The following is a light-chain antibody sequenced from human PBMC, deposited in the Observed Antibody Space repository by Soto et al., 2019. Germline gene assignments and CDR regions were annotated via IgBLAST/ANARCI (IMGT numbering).Light chain of an antibody. CDR1: SGDVGSYIH. CDR2: DVD. CDR3: CSYACSYTSSWV. Sequence: QSVLTQPRSVSGSPGQSVSISCTGTSGDVGSYIHVSWYQQHPGRAPKLMIYDVDERPSGVPDRFSGSKSGNTASLTISGLQAEDEADYYCCSYACSYTSSWVFGTGTKLTVL. V-gene: IGLV2-11*01. J-gene: IGLJ1*01.